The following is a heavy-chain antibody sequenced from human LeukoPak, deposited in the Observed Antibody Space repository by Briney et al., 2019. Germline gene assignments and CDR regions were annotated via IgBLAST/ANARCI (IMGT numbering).Heavy chain of an antibody. CDR1: GFTFSNYG. J-gene: IGHJ4*02. CDR3: ARVRDCGGGSCFSYLDY. Sequence: GGSLRLSCAASGFTFSNYGMHWVRQAPGKGLEWVAVIWHDGTNKYYADFVKGRFTISRDNSNNTLYLRMDSLSAEDTAVYYCARVRDCGGGSCFSYLDYWGQGTLVTVSS. CDR2: IWHDGTNK. V-gene: IGHV3-33*01. D-gene: IGHD2-15*01.